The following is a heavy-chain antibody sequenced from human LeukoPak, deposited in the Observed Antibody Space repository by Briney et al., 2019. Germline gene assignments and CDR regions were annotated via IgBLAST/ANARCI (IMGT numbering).Heavy chain of an antibody. CDR1: GFTFSSYA. V-gene: IGHV3-23*01. J-gene: IGHJ4*02. CDR2: ISGSGGST. CDR3: ANVPKPLWFGESTIDY. Sequence: PGGSLRLSCAASGFTFSSYAMSWVRQAPGKGLEWVSAISGSGGSTYYADSVKGRFTISSDNSKNTLYLQMNSLRAEDTAVYYCANVPKPLWFGESTIDYWGQGTLVTVSS. D-gene: IGHD3-10*01.